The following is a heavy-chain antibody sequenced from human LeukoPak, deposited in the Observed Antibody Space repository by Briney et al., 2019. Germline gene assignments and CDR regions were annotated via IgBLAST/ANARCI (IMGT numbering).Heavy chain of an antibody. CDR2: IYSDNT. D-gene: IGHD1-1*01. CDR1: GFTVSSNS. CDR3: LESYHFSF. Sequence: GSLRLSCTVSGFTVSSNSMSWVRQAPGKGLEWVSFIYSDNTHYSDSVKGRFTISRDNSKNTLYLQMNSLRAEDTAVYYCLESYHFSFWGQGTLVTVSS. V-gene: IGHV3-53*01. J-gene: IGHJ4*02.